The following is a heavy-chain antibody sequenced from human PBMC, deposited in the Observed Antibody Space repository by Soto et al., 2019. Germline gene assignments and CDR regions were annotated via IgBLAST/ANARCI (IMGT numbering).Heavy chain of an antibody. Sequence: EVQLLESGGGLVQPGGSLRLSCAASGFTFGIHAMIWVRQAPGKGLEWVSFISASGGSTYYADSVKGRFTISRDNSKNTLYLQMNCLRDEYTAVYYCGKGSAATNYFYYATDVWGQGTTVTVSS. D-gene: IGHD2-15*01. CDR1: GFTFGIHA. J-gene: IGHJ6*02. CDR3: GKGSAATNYFYYATDV. CDR2: ISASGGST. V-gene: IGHV3-23*01.